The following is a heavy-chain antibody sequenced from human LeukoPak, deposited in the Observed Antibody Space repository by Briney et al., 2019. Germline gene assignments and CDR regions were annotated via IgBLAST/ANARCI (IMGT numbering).Heavy chain of an antibody. V-gene: IGHV4-34*01. CDR3: ARASSSWGSRNYYYYGMDV. CDR1: GGSISSYY. D-gene: IGHD6-13*01. CDR2: INHSGST. J-gene: IGHJ6*02. Sequence: SETLSLTCIVSGGSISSYYWSWIRQPPGKGLEWIGEINHSGSTNYNPSLKSRVTISVDTSKNQFSLKLSSVTAADTAVYYCARASSSWGSRNYYYYGMDVWGQGTTVTVSS.